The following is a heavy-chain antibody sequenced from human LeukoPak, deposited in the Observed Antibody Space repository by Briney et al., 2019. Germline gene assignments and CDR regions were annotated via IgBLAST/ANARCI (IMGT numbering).Heavy chain of an antibody. CDR3: ARDLYNWNDAGGNWFDP. D-gene: IGHD1-1*01. CDR1: GFTFSSYS. Sequence: PGGSLRLSCAASGFTFSSYSMNWVRQAPGKGLEWVSSISSSSSYIYYADSVKGRFTISRDNAKNSLYLLMNSLRAEDTAVYYCARDLYNWNDAGGNWFDPWGQGTLVTVSS. CDR2: ISSSSSYI. J-gene: IGHJ5*02. V-gene: IGHV3-21*01.